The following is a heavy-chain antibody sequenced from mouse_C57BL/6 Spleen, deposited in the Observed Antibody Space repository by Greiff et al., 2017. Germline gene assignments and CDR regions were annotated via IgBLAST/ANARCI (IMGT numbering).Heavy chain of an antibody. J-gene: IGHJ2*01. CDR1: GFNIKDDY. CDR2: IDPANGDT. Sequence: VQLQQSGAELVRPGASVKLSCTASGFNIKDDYMHWVKQRPEQGLEWIGWIDPANGDTEYASKFQGKATITADTSSNTAYLQLSSLTSEDSAFYYCARGDYYGSSLDYWGQGTTLTVSS. D-gene: IGHD1-1*01. CDR3: ARGDYYGSSLDY. V-gene: IGHV14-4*01.